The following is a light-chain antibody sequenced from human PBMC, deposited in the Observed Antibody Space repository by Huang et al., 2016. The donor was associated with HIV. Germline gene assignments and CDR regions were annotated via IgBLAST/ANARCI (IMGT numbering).Light chain of an antibody. CDR1: QSLLHTNGYYY. V-gene: IGKV2-28*01. J-gene: IGKJ5*01. CDR2: LNS. CDR3: MQALQTPRT. Sequence: IVMTQSPLSLPVTPGEPASISCRSSQSLLHTNGYYYVDWYLQKPGQSPQLLIYLNSNRASGVPDRFSGGGSVMDFTLKISSVEAEDVGIYYCMQALQTPRTFGQGTRLEIK.